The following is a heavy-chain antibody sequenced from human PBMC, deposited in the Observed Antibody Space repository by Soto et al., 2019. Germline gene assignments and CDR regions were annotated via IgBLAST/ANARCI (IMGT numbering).Heavy chain of an antibody. V-gene: IGHV1-8*01. CDR1: GYTFTSYD. Sequence: ASVKVSCKASGYTFTSYDINWGRQANGQGLEWMGWMNPNSGNTGYAQKFQDRVTMTRNTSISTAYMELSSLRSEDTAVYYCARGGGAARPRRAFDIWGQGTMVTFSS. J-gene: IGHJ3*02. D-gene: IGHD6-6*01. CDR3: ARGGGAARPRRAFDI. CDR2: MNPNSGNT.